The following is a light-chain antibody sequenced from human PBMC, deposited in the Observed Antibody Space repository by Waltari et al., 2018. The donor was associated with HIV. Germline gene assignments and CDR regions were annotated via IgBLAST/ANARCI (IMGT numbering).Light chain of an antibody. CDR3: MQSLHLLYT. J-gene: IGKJ2*01. Sequence: DIVMTQTPPSLSVTPGQPASFSCNSSQSLKHTDGKTYLYWYLQRPGQSPQVLIYEVSKRYAGVQDRFSGSGSGTHFTLNIARVEAEYVGSYYCMQSLHLLYTFGQGTKLEIK. CDR2: EVS. V-gene: IGKV2D-29*02. CDR1: QSLKHTDGKTY.